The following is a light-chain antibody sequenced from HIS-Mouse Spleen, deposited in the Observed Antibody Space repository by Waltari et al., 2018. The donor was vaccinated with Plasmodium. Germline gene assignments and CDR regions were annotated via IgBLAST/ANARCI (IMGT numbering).Light chain of an antibody. CDR2: WAS. J-gene: IGKJ2*01. V-gene: IGKV4-1*01. CDR1: QNVLYSSNNKNY. CDR3: QQYYSTPYT. Sequence: DIVMTQSPDPLAASLGARATINCKSSQNVLYSSNNKNYLAWYQQKPGQPPKLLIYWASTRESGVPDRFSGSGSGTDFTLTISSLQAEDVAVYYCQQYYSTPYTFGQGTKLEIK.